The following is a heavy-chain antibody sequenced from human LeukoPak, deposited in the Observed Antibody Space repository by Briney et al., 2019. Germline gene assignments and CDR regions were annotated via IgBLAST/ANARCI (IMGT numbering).Heavy chain of an antibody. CDR2: ISGSGGST. J-gene: IGHJ6*02. CDR3: AKGHGYCSGGSCYSPRYYGMDV. V-gene: IGHV3-23*01. D-gene: IGHD2-15*01. CDR1: GFTFSSYA. Sequence: PGGSLRLSCAASGFTFSSYAMSWVRQAPGKGLEWVSAISGSGGSTYYADSVKGRFTISRDNSKNTLYLQVNSLRAEDTAVYYCAKGHGYCSGGSCYSPRYYGMDVWGQGTTVTVSS.